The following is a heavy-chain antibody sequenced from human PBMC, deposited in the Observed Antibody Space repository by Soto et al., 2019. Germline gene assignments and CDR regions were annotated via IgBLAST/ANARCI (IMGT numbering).Heavy chain of an antibody. CDR2: IIPIFGTA. D-gene: IGHD3-16*02. J-gene: IGHJ6*02. V-gene: IGHV1-69*13. CDR3: AGYRLYYYYYYYGMDV. CDR1: GGTLSSYA. Sequence: SVKVSCKASGGTLSSYAISWVRQAPGQGLEWMGGIIPIFGTANYAQKFQGRVTITADESTSTAYMELSSLRSEDTAVYYCAGYRLYYYYYYYGMDVWGQGTTVTVSS.